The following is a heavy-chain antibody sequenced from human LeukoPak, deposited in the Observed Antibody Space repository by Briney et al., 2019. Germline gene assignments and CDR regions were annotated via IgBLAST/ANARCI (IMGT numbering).Heavy chain of an antibody. J-gene: IGHJ6*02. CDR1: GLTFSGFW. Sequence: GGSLRLSCAASGLTFSGFWMTWVRQAPGKGLDWEANINEDGSEKYYVDSVKGRCTISRDNAKKSLSLQMNSLRAEDMGVYYCARGRGIGAWGQGTTVTVSS. V-gene: IGHV3-7*01. CDR3: ARGRGIGA. CDR2: INEDGSEK.